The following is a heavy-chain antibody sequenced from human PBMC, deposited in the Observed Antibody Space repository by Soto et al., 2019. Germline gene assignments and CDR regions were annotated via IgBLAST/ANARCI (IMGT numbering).Heavy chain of an antibody. V-gene: IGHV1-3*01. CDR3: ARGLTIFGVVIGY. CDR2: INSGNGNT. J-gene: IGHJ4*02. Sequence: RASVKVSCKTSGYTFTNYVVDWVRQAPGQGLEWMGWINSGNGNTKYSEKFQGRVTITRDTSASAAYMELNSLTSEDTAVYYCARGLTIFGVVIGYWGQGTMATVYS. CDR1: GYTFTNYV. D-gene: IGHD3-3*01.